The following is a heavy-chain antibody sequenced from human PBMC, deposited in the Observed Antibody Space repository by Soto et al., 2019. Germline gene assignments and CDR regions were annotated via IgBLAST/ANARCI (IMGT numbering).Heavy chain of an antibody. CDR1: GGSISSGGYY. CDR2: IYYSGST. CDR3: ARVLKYYYDSSGYLFDP. J-gene: IGHJ5*02. D-gene: IGHD3-22*01. V-gene: IGHV4-31*03. Sequence: LSLTCTVSGGSISSGGYYWSWIRQHPGKGLGWIGYIYYSGSTYYNPSLKSRVTISVDTSKNQFSLKLSSVTAADTAVYYCARVLKYYYDSSGYLFDPWGQGTLVTVSS.